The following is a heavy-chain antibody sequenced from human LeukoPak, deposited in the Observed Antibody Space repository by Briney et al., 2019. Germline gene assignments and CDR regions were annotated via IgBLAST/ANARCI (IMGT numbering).Heavy chain of an antibody. Sequence: SETLSLTWTVSGGSISSGCYYWSWIRQHPGKGLEWFGYIYYSGSTYYNPSLKSLVTISVDTSKNQFSLKLSSVTAPDTAVYYCATSYYDSSGYQFDYWGQGTLVTVSS. V-gene: IGHV4-31*01. D-gene: IGHD3-22*01. CDR2: IYYSGST. CDR1: GGSISSGCYY. CDR3: ATSYYDSSGYQFDY. J-gene: IGHJ4*02.